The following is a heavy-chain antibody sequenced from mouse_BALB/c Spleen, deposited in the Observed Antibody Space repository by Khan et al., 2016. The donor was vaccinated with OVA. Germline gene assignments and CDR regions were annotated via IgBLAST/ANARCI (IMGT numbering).Heavy chain of an antibody. V-gene: IGHV1S81*02. CDR2: INPSNGVT. Sequence: VQLVESGAELVKPGASVMLSCKASGYHFTSYYMYWVRQRPGQGLEWIGEINPSNGVTNFSEKLETKATLTVDKSSSTAYLQLSSLTSEDSAVYYCTRPYYYGTSWYFDYWGQGTTLTVSS. CDR1: GYHFTSYY. J-gene: IGHJ2*01. D-gene: IGHD1-1*01. CDR3: TRPYYYGTSWYFDY.